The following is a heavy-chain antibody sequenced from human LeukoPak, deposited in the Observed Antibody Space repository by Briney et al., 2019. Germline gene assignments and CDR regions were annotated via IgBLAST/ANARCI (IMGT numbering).Heavy chain of an antibody. CDR2: MSSSSLKYT. Sequence: GGSLRLSCAGSGFTFSGYNMIWIRQAPGKGLEWVAHMSSSSLKYTRYAESVKGRFTISRDNAKNTVYLEMDSLTTNGTALYYCARGGRNDLRSWFDPWGQGTLVTVSS. CDR1: GFTFSGYN. CDR3: ARGGRNDLRSWFDP. D-gene: IGHD1-14*01. J-gene: IGHJ5*02. V-gene: IGHV3-11*06.